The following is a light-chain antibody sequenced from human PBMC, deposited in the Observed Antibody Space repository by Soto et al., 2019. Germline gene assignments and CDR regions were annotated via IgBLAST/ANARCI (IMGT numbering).Light chain of an antibody. CDR2: KSK. CDR3: AAWDDSLSAWV. J-gene: IGLJ3*02. Sequence: QSVLTQPPSASGTPGQRVTISCSGGSYNIGKNLVYWYQQRPGTAPKLLIFKSKARPPGVPARFSGSNSGSSASLAISGLRSEDEADYFCAAWDDSLSAWVFGGGTKLTVL. V-gene: IGLV1-47*01. CDR1: SYNIGKNL.